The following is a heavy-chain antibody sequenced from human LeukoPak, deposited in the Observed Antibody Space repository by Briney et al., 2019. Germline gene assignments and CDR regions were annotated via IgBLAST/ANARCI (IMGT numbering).Heavy chain of an antibody. D-gene: IGHD2-21*02. Sequence: PGGSLRLSCAASGFTFSSYAMSWVRQAPGKGLEWVSAISGSGGSTYYADSVKGRFTISRDNSKNTLYLQTNSLRAEDTAVYYCAKPRLMGGGDCYSYWGQGTLVTVSS. CDR1: GFTFSSYA. CDR3: AKPRLMGGGDCYSY. J-gene: IGHJ4*02. V-gene: IGHV3-23*01. CDR2: ISGSGGST.